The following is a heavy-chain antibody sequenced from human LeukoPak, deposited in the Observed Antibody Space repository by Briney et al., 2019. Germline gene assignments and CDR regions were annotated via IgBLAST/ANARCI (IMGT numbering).Heavy chain of an antibody. D-gene: IGHD3-22*01. CDR3: TRDRDYYDINSFSPDAFGL. CDR2: IGSSSSTI. V-gene: IGHV3-48*01. J-gene: IGHJ3*01. CDR1: GFTFSSYS. Sequence: GGSLRLSCAASGFTFSSYSMNWVRQAPGRGLEWVSYIGSSSSTIYYADSVKGRFTISRDNAKNSLFLQMNSLRAEDTAVYYCTRDRDYYDINSFSPDAFGLWGQGTMVTVSS.